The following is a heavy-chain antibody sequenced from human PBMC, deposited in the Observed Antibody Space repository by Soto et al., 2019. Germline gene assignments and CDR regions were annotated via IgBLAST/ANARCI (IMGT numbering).Heavy chain of an antibody. CDR1: GFTFSDHY. J-gene: IGHJ4*02. D-gene: IGHD3-10*01. CDR2: ISGSGGST. Sequence: PGGSLRLSCAASGFTFSDHYMDWVRQVPGEGLEWVSAISGSGGSTYYADSVKGRFTISRDNSKNTLYLQMNSLRAEDTAVYYCANSGRFYYGSGSFFDYWGQGTLVTVSS. V-gene: IGHV3-23*01. CDR3: ANSGRFYYGSGSFFDY.